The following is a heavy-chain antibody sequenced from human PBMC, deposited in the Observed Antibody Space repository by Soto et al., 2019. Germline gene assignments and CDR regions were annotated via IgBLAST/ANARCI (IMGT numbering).Heavy chain of an antibody. D-gene: IGHD2-2*01. CDR3: AKDKDCTSTTCRWNAFDI. CDR1: GLTFSSYA. CDR2: SSGSGAVT. Sequence: EVQLLESGGGLVQPGGSLRLSCAASGLTFSSYAMSWVRQAPGKALEWVSASSGSGAVTYYADSVKGRFTISRDNSTNTLDLQMNSRRAGDTAVYYCAKDKDCTSTTCRWNAFDIWGQGTMVTVSS. V-gene: IGHV3-23*01. J-gene: IGHJ3*02.